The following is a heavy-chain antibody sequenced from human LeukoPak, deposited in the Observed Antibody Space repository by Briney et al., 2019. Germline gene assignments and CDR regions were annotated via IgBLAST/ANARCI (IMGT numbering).Heavy chain of an antibody. CDR3: AKFTRGLDY. CDR1: RYTFSSYA. J-gene: IGHJ4*02. D-gene: IGHD3-3*01. V-gene: IGHV3-23*01. Sequence: GGSLRLSCAAPRYTFSSYAMSSVRPAPRKGLEWVTSIGGSGGSTYYAASVKGRFTISRDNSKMTLYLQMNSLRAEDTAVYYCAKFTRGLDYWGQGTLVTVSS. CDR2: IGGSGGST.